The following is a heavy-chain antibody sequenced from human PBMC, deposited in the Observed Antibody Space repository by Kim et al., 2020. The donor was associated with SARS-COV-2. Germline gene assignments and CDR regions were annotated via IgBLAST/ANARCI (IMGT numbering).Heavy chain of an antibody. Sequence: RVTISVDTSKNQFSLKLSSVTAADTAVYYCARVVPAAKNDYYYYYGIDVWGQGTTVTVSS. J-gene: IGHJ6*02. CDR3: ARVVPAAKNDYYYYYGIDV. V-gene: IGHV4-39*01. D-gene: IGHD2-2*01.